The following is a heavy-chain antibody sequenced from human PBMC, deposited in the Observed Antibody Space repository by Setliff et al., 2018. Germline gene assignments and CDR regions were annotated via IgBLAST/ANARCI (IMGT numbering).Heavy chain of an antibody. J-gene: IGHJ4*02. Sequence: GESLKISCAASGFTFSSYWMSWVRQAPGKGLEWVAVISYDGSNKYYADSVKGRFTISRDNSKNTLYLQMNSLRAEDTAVYYCAKNGGDIVVVPAAPIDYWGQGTLVTVSS. V-gene: IGHV3-30*18. D-gene: IGHD2-2*01. CDR1: GFTFSSYW. CDR2: ISYDGSNK. CDR3: AKNGGDIVVVPAAPIDY.